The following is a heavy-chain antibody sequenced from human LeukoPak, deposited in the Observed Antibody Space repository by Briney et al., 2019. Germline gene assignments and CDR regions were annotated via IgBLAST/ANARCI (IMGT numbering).Heavy chain of an antibody. CDR3: ARAGEELRANWFDP. D-gene: IGHD1-26*01. Sequence: PGGSLRLSCAASGFTFSSYWMSWVRQAPGKGLEWVANIKQDGSEKYYVDSVKGRFPISRDNAKNSLYLQMNSLRAEDTAVYYCARAGEELRANWFDPWGQGTLVTVSS. CDR2: IKQDGSEK. J-gene: IGHJ5*02. V-gene: IGHV3-7*03. CDR1: GFTFSSYW.